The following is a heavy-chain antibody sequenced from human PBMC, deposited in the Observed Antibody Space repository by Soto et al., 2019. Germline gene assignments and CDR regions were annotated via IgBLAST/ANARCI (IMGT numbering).Heavy chain of an antibody. CDR3: ARDSTGWRAVYDY. V-gene: IGHV3-11*05. CDR2: ISSTGSYT. CDR1: GFTFSDYY. J-gene: IGHJ4*02. D-gene: IGHD6-19*01. Sequence: QVQLVESGGGLVKPGGSLRLSCTASGFTFSDYYMSWIRQTPGKGLEWVSYISSTGSYTNYADSVKGRFTISRDNAKNALYLQVNSLIAEGTAVYYCARDSTGWRAVYDYWGQGTLVTVSS.